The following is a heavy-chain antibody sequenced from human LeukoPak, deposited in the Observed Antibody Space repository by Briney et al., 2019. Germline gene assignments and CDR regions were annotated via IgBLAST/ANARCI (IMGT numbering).Heavy chain of an antibody. D-gene: IGHD3-9*01. J-gene: IGHJ6*04. Sequence: PSETLSLTCGVSGYSIGSGFYWGWIRQPPGKGLEWIGSMYHSGSIYYNRSLKSRVTISADTSNNHLSLRLSSVTAADTAVYYCVRHPDPYYDIFLVWGKGTTVTVSS. CDR2: MYHSGSI. CDR1: GYSIGSGFY. CDR3: VRHPDPYYDIFLV. V-gene: IGHV4-38-2*01.